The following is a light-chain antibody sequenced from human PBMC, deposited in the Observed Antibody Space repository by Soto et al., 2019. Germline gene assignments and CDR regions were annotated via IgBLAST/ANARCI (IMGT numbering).Light chain of an antibody. CDR1: QSITDW. CDR2: KAS. Sequence: DIQMTQSPSTLSASVGDRVTITCRASQSITDWLAWYQQKPGKAPKFLIYKASNLEGGVPSRSSGSGSGTEFTLTISSVQPDDFATYYCQYWDDYSWTFRQGTKVEIK. V-gene: IGKV1-5*03. J-gene: IGKJ1*01. CDR3: QYWDDYSWT.